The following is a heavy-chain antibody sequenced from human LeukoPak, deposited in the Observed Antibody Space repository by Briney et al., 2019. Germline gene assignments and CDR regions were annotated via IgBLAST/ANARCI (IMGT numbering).Heavy chain of an antibody. CDR2: IIPILGIA. CDR1: GGTFSSYA. V-gene: IGHV1-69*04. CDR3: AREYSHSYYYYGMDV. Sequence: SVKVSCKASGGTFSSYAISWVRQAPGQGLEWMGRIIPILGIANYAQKFQGRVTITADKSTSTAYMELSSLRSEDTAVYYRAREYSHSYYYYGMDVWGQGTTVTVSS. D-gene: IGHD6-13*01. J-gene: IGHJ6*02.